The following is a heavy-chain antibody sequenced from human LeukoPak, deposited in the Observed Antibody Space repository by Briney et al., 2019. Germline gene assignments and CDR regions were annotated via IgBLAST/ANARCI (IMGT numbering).Heavy chain of an antibody. D-gene: IGHD5-24*01. Sequence: PGGSLRLSCAASGFTFSDYYMSWIRQAPGKGLEWVSYISSSGSTIYYADSVKGRFTISRDNAKNSLYLQMSSLRSEDTTVYYCAMPTRDGYNQYYYYMDVWGKGTTVTVSS. CDR2: ISSSGSTI. CDR1: GFTFSDYY. J-gene: IGHJ6*03. CDR3: AMPTRDGYNQYYYYMDV. V-gene: IGHV3-11*01.